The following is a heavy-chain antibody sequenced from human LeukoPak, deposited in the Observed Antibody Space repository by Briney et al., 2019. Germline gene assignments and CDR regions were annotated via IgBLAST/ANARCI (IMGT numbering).Heavy chain of an antibody. Sequence: GGSLRLSCAASGFTFSNAWMSWVRQAPGKGLEWDGRIKSKTDGGTTDYAAPVKGRFTISRDDSKNTLYLQMNSLKTEDTAVYYCTAETTPWGQGTLVTVSS. CDR3: TAETTP. CDR1: GFTFSNAW. V-gene: IGHV3-15*01. D-gene: IGHD4-17*01. CDR2: IKSKTDGGTT. J-gene: IGHJ4*02.